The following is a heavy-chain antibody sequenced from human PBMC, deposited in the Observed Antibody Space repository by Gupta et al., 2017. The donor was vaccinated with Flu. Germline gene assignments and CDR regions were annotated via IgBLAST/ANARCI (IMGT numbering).Heavy chain of an antibody. CDR2: IKYDGSEE. D-gene: IGHD2-8*01. CDR3: AREEYIQPRLLMKRPSFYNDGMDV. CDR1: GFNFGRYW. J-gene: IGHJ6*02. Sequence: VQSGGGLVLAGGSLRLSCLGSGFNFGRYWISWVRQAPGRGLEWVANIKYDGSEERYVDSVKGRFSISRDNAKNSVFLYMYSLRVEDTGLYFCAREEYIQPRLLMKRPSFYNDGMDVWGQGTTVTV. V-gene: IGHV3-7*01.